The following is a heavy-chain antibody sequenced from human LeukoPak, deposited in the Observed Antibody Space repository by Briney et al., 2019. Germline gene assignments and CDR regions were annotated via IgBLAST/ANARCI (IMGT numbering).Heavy chain of an antibody. V-gene: IGHV3-74*01. CDR1: GFTFSSYW. Sequence: PGGSLRLSCAASGFTFSSYWMHWVRQAPGKGLVCVSRITSDGSSTSHADSVRGRFTISRDNAKNTVYLQMNSLRPEDTAVYYCARDLTGAVFDFWGQGTLVTVSS. CDR3: ARDLTGAVFDF. D-gene: IGHD1-26*01. CDR2: ITSDGSST. J-gene: IGHJ4*02.